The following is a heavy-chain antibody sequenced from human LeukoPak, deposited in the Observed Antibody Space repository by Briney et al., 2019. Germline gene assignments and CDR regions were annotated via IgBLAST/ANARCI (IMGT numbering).Heavy chain of an antibody. J-gene: IGHJ4*02. CDR3: ASTPSGSSAWYYFDK. CDR1: GGSISSSDYY. V-gene: IGHV4-39*01. D-gene: IGHD6-19*01. Sequence: SETLSLTCAVSGGSISSSDYYWGWIRQPPGKGLEWIGEINHSGSTNYNPSLKSRVTISVDTSKKQFSLKLSSVTAADTAVYYCASTPSGSSAWYYFDKWGQGTLVTVSS. CDR2: INHSGST.